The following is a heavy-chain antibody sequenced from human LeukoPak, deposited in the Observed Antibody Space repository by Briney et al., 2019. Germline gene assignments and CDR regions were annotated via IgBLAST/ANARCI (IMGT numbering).Heavy chain of an antibody. Sequence: GGSLRLFCGASGYTFSNYNMNWVTQPPGKGLEWVSANSGSGGNTHYADSVKGLFTISRDNSKNTVYLQMNSLRAEDTAVYYRAKDSGQWLLDYWGQGTLVTVSS. CDR1: GYTFSNYN. D-gene: IGHD6-19*01. J-gene: IGHJ4*02. CDR3: AKDSGQWLLDY. V-gene: IGHV3-23*01. CDR2: NSGSGGNT.